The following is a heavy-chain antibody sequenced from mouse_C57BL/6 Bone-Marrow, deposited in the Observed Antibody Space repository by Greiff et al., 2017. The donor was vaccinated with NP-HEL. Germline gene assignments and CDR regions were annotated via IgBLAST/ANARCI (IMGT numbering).Heavy chain of an antibody. CDR3: ARDGHRYDGYAMDY. D-gene: IGHD2-12*01. J-gene: IGHJ4*01. CDR1: GFTFSDYY. Sequence: EVKVVESEGGLVQPGSSMKLSCTASGFTFSDYYMAWVRQVPEKGLEWVANINYDGSSTYYLDSLKSRFIISRDNAKNILYLQMSSLKSEDTATYYCARDGHRYDGYAMDYWGQGTSVTVSS. CDR2: INYDGSST. V-gene: IGHV5-16*01.